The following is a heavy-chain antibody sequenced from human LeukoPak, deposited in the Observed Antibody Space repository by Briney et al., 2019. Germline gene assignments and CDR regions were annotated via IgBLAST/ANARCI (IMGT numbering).Heavy chain of an antibody. CDR1: GFSFSNYV. Sequence: GGSLRLSCAASGFSFSNYVMHWVRQAPGKGLEWVSAISGSGGSTYYADSVKGRFTISRDNAKNSLYLQMNSLRAEDTAVYYCAREPVLLWFGELLYFDYWGQGTLVTVSS. V-gene: IGHV3-21*01. D-gene: IGHD3-10*01. J-gene: IGHJ4*02. CDR3: AREPVLLWFGELLYFDY. CDR2: ISGSGGST.